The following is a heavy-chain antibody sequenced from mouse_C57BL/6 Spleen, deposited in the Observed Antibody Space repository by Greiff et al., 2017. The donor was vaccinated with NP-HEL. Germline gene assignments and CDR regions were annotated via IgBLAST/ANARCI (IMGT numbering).Heavy chain of an antibody. CDR1: GFTFSSYA. CDR3: TREKANWDYLDY. J-gene: IGHJ2*01. Sequence: EVKLEESGAGLVKPGGSLKLSCAASGFTFSSYAMSWVRQTPEKRLEWVAYISRGGDYIYYADTVKGRFTISRDNARHTLYLQMSSLKTEVTAMDYCTREKANWDYLDYWGQGTTLTVSS. V-gene: IGHV5-9-1*02. D-gene: IGHD4-1*01. CDR2: ISRGGDYI.